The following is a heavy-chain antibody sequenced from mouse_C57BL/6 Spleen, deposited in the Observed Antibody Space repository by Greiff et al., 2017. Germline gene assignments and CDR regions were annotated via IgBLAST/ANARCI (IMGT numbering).Heavy chain of an antibody. CDR2: INYDGSST. Sequence: EVKLVESEGGLVQPGSSMKLSCTASGFTFSDYYMAWVRQVPEKGLEWVANINYDGSSTYYLDSLKSRFIISRDNAKNILYLQMSSLKSEDTATYYCARVPALRYFDYWGQGTTLTVSS. V-gene: IGHV5-16*01. CDR1: GFTFSDYY. J-gene: IGHJ2*01. D-gene: IGHD1-1*01. CDR3: ARVPALRYFDY.